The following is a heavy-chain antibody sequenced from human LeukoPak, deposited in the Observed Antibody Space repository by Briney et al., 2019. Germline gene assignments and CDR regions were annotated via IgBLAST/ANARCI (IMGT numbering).Heavy chain of an antibody. J-gene: IGHJ5*02. CDR2: IHYDGSNK. D-gene: IGHD4-17*01. CDR3: ARDPTTVTTPRWFDP. V-gene: IGHV3-30*02. CDR1: GFTFGDYA. Sequence: GRSLRLSCTASGFTFGDYAMSWVRQAPGKGLEWVAFIHYDGSNKYYADSVKGRFTISRDNSKNTLYVQMDSLRAEDTAVYYCARDPTTVTTPRWFDPWGQGTLVTVSS.